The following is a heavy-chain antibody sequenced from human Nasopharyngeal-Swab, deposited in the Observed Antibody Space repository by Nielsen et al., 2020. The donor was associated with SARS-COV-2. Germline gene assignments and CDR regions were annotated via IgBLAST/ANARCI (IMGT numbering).Heavy chain of an antibody. CDR3: ARDGVVAATDAFDI. CDR2: IYYSGST. V-gene: IGHV4-31*02. D-gene: IGHD2-15*01. Sequence: WIRQPPGKGLEWIGYIYYSGSTYYNPSLKSRVTISVDTSKNQFSLKLSSVTAADTAVYYCARDGVVAATDAFDIWGQGTMGTVSS. J-gene: IGHJ3*02.